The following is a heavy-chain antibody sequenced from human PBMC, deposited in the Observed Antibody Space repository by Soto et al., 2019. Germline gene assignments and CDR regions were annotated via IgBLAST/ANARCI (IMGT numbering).Heavy chain of an antibody. CDR2: ISSAGRT. V-gene: IGHV3-23*01. J-gene: IGHJ4*02. Sequence: EVQLLESGGGLVQPGGSLRLSCVASGFTFSNYAMSWVRQAPGKGLEWVSAISSAGRTYYADSVKGRVTISRDNSKNTLYLQMNSLRAEDTAVHYCAKAESSYASGWYAYWGQGTLVTVSS. CDR1: GFTFSNYA. CDR3: AKAESSYASGWYAY. D-gene: IGHD6-19*01.